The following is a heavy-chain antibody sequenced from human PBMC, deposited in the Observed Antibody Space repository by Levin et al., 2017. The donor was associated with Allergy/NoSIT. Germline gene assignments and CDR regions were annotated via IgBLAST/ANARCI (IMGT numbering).Heavy chain of an antibody. J-gene: IGHJ3*02. V-gene: IGHV5-51*01. Sequence: GESLKISCKGSGYTFSSYWIGWVRQKPGKGLEWMGIIYPSDSDARYSPSIQGQVTISADKSISTAFLQWSSLKASDSAMYYCARLRRIAVRYDAFAIWGQGTMVSVSS. D-gene: IGHD4-17*01. CDR1: GYTFSSYW. CDR3: ARLRRIAVRYDAFAI. CDR2: IYPSDSDA.